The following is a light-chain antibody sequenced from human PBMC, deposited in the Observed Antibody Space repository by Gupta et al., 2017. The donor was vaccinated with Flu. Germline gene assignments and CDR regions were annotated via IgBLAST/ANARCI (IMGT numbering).Light chain of an antibody. J-gene: IGKJ1*01. Sequence: IVSTHSPGTLSLSPGERASLTCRASLSVSSSYFAWYQQKPGQAPRLLIYGASSRATDIPDRFSGSGSGTDFTLTIGSLEPEDSAVYYCQQYGSSPGTFGQGTKVEL. CDR3: QQYGSSPGT. V-gene: IGKV3-20*01. CDR2: GAS. CDR1: LSVSSSY.